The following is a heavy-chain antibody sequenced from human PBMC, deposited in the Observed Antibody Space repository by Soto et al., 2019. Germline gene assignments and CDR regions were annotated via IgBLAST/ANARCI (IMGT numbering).Heavy chain of an antibody. CDR1: GFTFSSYA. V-gene: IGHV3-30-3*01. CDR2: ISYDGSNK. J-gene: IGHJ6*01. Sequence: PGGSLRLSCAASGFTFSSYAMHWLRQAPGKGLEWVAVISYDGSNKYYADSVNGRFTISIDNSKNTLYLQMNSLRAEDTAVYYCARDGTVVVPAAIGSYYYYYGTDVWGQGTTVTVSS. CDR3: ARDGTVVVPAAIGSYYYYYGTDV. D-gene: IGHD2-2*02.